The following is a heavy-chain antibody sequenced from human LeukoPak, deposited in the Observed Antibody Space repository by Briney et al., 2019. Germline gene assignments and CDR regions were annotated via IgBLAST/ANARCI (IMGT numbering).Heavy chain of an antibody. J-gene: IGHJ3*02. CDR2: IRSKAYGGTT. CDR3: TGDLGLDIVVVPAATAFDI. CDR1: GFTFSDYY. V-gene: IGHV3-49*03. Sequence: GGSLRLSCAASGFTFSDYYMSWIRQAPGKGLEWVGFIRSKAYGGTTEYAASVKGRFTISRDDSKSIAYLQMNSLKTEDTAVYYCTGDLGLDIVVVPAATAFDIWGQGTMVTVSS. D-gene: IGHD2-2*03.